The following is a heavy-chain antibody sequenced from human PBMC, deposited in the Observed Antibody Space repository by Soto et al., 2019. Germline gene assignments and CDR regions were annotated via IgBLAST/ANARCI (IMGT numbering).Heavy chain of an antibody. Sequence: EVQLVESGGGLVQPGRSLXXXXAXXXXXXXXXXMHWVXQAPGKGLEWVSGISKNSGSTGYADSVKGRFTISRDDAKNSLYLQMNSLRAEDTALYYCAKDLYSSDSGPDYWGQGTLVTVSS. CDR2: ISKNSGST. CDR3: AKDLYSSDSGPDY. J-gene: IGHJ4*02. D-gene: IGHD3-22*01. V-gene: IGHV3-9*01. CDR1: XXXXXXXX.